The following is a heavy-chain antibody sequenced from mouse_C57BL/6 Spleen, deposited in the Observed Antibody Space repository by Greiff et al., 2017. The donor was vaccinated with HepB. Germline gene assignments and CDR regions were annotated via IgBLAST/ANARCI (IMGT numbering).Heavy chain of an antibody. J-gene: IGHJ2*01. V-gene: IGHV1-15*01. CDR2: IDPETGGT. Sequence: QVQLQPSGAELVRPGASVTLSCEASGYTFTDYEMHWVKQTPVHGLEWIGAIDPETGGTAYNQKFKGKAILTADKSSSTAYMELRSLTSEDSAVYYCTRKIITTVVPFDYWGQGTTLTVSS. CDR3: TRKIITTVVPFDY. D-gene: IGHD1-1*01. CDR1: GYTFTDYE.